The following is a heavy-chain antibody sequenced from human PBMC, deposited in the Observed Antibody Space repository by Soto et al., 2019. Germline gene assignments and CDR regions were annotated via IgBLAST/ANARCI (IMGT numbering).Heavy chain of an antibody. J-gene: IGHJ4*02. D-gene: IGHD2-8*01. CDR2: ISAYNGNT. CDR1: GYTCTSYG. Sequence: QVQLVQSGAEVKKPGASVKVSCKASGYTCTSYGISWVRQATGQGLEWMGWISAYNGNTNYAQKLKGRVTMTTDTSTSTADMELSSLRADDTAVYYCARVRNGKVPQPDYWGQGTLVTVSS. CDR3: ARVRNGKVPQPDY. V-gene: IGHV1-18*01.